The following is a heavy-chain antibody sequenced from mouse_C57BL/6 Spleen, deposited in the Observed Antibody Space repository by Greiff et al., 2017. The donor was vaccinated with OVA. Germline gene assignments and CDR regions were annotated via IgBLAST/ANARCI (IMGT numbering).Heavy chain of an antibody. CDR1: GYAFSRSW. V-gene: IGHV1-82*01. CDR3: ARGPDYYGSSDYAMDY. CDR2: IYPGDGDT. J-gene: IGHJ4*01. D-gene: IGHD1-1*01. Sequence: QVQLQQSGPELVKPGASVKISCKASGYAFSRSWMNWVKQRPGKGLEWIGRIYPGDGDTNYNGKFKGKATLTADKSSSTAYMQLSSQTSEDSAVYFCARGPDYYGSSDYAMDYWGQGTSVTVSS.